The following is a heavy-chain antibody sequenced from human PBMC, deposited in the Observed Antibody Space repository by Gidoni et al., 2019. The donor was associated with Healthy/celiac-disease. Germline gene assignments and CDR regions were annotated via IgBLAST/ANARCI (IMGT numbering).Heavy chain of an antibody. CDR3: AHSYYDRANPSLDFDY. CDR2: IYWDDDK. V-gene: IGHV2-5*02. Sequence: QITLKESGPTLVKPTQTLTLTCTFSGFSLSTRGVGVGWIRQPPGKALEWLALIYWDDDKRYSPSLKSRLTITKDTSKNQVVLTMTNMDPVDTATYYCAHSYYDRANPSLDFDYWGQGTLVTVSS. CDR1: GFSLSTRGVG. J-gene: IGHJ4*02. D-gene: IGHD3-22*01.